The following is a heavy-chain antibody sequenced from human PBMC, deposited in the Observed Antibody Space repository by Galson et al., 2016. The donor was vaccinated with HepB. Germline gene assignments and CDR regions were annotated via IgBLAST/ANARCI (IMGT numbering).Heavy chain of an antibody. D-gene: IGHD3-22*01. CDR3: VRIIRTGDSNGYLSFDI. Sequence: PALVKPTQTLTLTCGFSGFSLSTTGMCVSWIRQPPGKALEWLALIDWDDDKYYSTFLKTRLTISKDTAKNQVVLTMTNMDPVDTAMYYCVRIIRTGDSNGYLSFDIWGQGTMVTVSA. J-gene: IGHJ3*02. V-gene: IGHV2-70*01. CDR2: IDWDDDK. CDR1: GFSLSTTGMC.